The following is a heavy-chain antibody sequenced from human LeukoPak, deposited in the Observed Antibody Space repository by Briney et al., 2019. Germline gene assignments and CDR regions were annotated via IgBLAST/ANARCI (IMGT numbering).Heavy chain of an antibody. Sequence: GGSLRLSCAASGFTFRSYSMNWVRQAPGKGLEWVSSISSSSSYIYYADSVKGRFTISRDNAKNSLYLQMNSLRAEDAAVYYCARDLYSGYEDVYWGQGTLVTVSS. V-gene: IGHV3-21*01. J-gene: IGHJ4*02. CDR3: ARDLYSGYEDVY. CDR2: ISSSSSYI. D-gene: IGHD5-12*01. CDR1: GFTFRSYS.